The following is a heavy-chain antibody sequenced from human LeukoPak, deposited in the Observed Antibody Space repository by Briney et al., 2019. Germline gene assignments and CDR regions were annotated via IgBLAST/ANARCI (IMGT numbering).Heavy chain of an antibody. CDR1: GGTFNNYA. V-gene: IGHV1-69*06. D-gene: IGHD5-18*01. CDR3: ARASSDDTAMATPFAY. CDR2: ITPIFGTA. J-gene: IGHJ4*02. Sequence: SVKVSCKASGGTFNNYAINWLRQAPGQGLEWMGGITPIFGTANYVQKFQGRVTITADKSTSTAFMELSTLRSEDTAIYYCARASSDDTAMATPFAYWGQGTLVTVSS.